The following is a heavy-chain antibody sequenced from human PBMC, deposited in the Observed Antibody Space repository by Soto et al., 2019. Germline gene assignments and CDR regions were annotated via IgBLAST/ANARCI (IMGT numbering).Heavy chain of an antibody. J-gene: IGHJ6*02. CDR3: ARDLVGYSSSWFPMDV. CDR2: ISAYNGNT. V-gene: IGHV1-18*01. CDR1: GYTFTIYA. D-gene: IGHD6-13*01. Sequence: ASVKVSCKASGYTFTIYAMHWVRQAPGQGLEWMGWISAYNGNTNYAQKLQGRVTMTTDTSTSTAYMELRSLRSDDTAVYYCARDLVGYSSSWFPMDVWGQGTTVTVSS.